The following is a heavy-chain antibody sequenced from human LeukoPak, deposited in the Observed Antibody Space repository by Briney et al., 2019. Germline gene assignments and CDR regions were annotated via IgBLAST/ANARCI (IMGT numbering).Heavy chain of an antibody. D-gene: IGHD2-15*01. CDR1: GFTFSSFD. J-gene: IGHJ1*01. CDR3: ATITSMGVVVIS. CDR2: ISVSATNT. V-gene: IGHV3-23*01. Sequence: GGSLRLSCAASGFTFSSFDMTWVRQAPGKGLEWVSTISVSATNTYYADSVKGRFTISRDNSKNTLYLQMNSLRADDTALYYCATITSMGVVVISWGQGTLVTVSS.